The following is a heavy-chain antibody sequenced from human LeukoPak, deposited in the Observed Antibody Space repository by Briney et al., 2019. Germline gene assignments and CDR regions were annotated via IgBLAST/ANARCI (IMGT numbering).Heavy chain of an antibody. V-gene: IGHV1-8*01. CDR1: GYTFTSYD. Sequence: ASVKVSCKAPGYTFTSYDINWVRQATGQGLEWMGWMNPNSGNTGYAQKFQGRVTMTRNTSISTAYMELSSLRSEDTAVYYCARSLLELQYYGSGSYNDYWGQGTLVTVSS. J-gene: IGHJ4*02. D-gene: IGHD3-10*01. CDR3: ARSLLELQYYGSGSYNDY. CDR2: MNPNSGNT.